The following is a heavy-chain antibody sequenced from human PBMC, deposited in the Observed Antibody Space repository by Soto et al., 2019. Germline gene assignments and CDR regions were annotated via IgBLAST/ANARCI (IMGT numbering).Heavy chain of an antibody. V-gene: IGHV2-5*01. Sequence: GSGPTLVNPTQTLTLTCTFSGFSLSTSGVGVGWIRQPPGKALEWLALIYWNDDKRYSPSLKSRLTITKDTSKNQVVLTMTNMDTVDTATYYCAPALGGGYYFDYWGQGTLVTVSS. CDR1: GFSLSTSGVG. D-gene: IGHD5-12*01. CDR3: APALGGGYYFDY. CDR2: IYWNDDK. J-gene: IGHJ4*02.